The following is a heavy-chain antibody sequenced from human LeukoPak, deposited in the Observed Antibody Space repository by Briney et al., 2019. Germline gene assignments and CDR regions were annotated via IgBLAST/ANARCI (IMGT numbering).Heavy chain of an antibody. D-gene: IGHD6-13*01. CDR2: ISAYSGNT. V-gene: IGHV1-18*01. CDR1: GYTFTSYG. Sequence: ASVKVSCKASGYTFTSYGISWVRQAPGQGLEWMGWISAYSGNTNYAQKLQGRVTMTTDTSTSTAYMELRSLRSDDTAVYYCASANGYSSSWYWFDPWGQGTLVTVSS. CDR3: ASANGYSSSWYWFDP. J-gene: IGHJ5*02.